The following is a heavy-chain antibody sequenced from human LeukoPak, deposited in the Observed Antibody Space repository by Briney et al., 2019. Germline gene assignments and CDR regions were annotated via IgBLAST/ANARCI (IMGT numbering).Heavy chain of an antibody. CDR2: ISWDGDGT. V-gene: IGHV3-43*01. J-gene: IGHJ4*02. CDR1: GFIFDDYI. Sequence: AGSLRLSCTTSGFIFDDYIMHWVRQAPGKGLEWVSLISWDGDGTYYADSVKGRFTISRDNSQNSLYLQMNSLRTEDTALYYCAKGDSSFDYWGQGTLVTVSS. D-gene: IGHD6-13*01. CDR3: AKGDSSFDY.